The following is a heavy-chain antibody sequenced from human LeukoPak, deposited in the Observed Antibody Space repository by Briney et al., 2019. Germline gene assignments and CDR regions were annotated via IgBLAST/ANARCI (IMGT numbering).Heavy chain of an antibody. V-gene: IGHV3-23*01. CDR3: AKGGSSSPRSTFDY. CDR1: GFTFSNYA. CDR2: ISGSAGST. D-gene: IGHD6-13*01. Sequence: PGGSLRLSCAASGFTFSNYAMSWVRQAPGKGLEWVSGISGSAGSTYYADSVKGRFTISRDKAKNTVYLQMNSLRAEDTAVYYCAKGGSSSPRSTFDYWGQGTLLTVSS. J-gene: IGHJ4*02.